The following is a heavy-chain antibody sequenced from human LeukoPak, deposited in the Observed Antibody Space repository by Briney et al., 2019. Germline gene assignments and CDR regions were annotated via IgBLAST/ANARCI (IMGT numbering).Heavy chain of an antibody. V-gene: IGHV4-59*01. CDR2: IYYSGST. CDR3: ARVGSVYYGSGSYLDY. D-gene: IGHD3-10*01. J-gene: IGHJ4*02. CDR1: GGSIRSYY. Sequence: SETLSLTCTVSGGSIRSYYWSWIRQPPGKGLEWIGYIYYSGSTKYNPSLKSRVTIAVDTSKNQFFLKLSSVTAADTAVYYCARVGSVYYGSGSYLDYWGQGTLVTVSS.